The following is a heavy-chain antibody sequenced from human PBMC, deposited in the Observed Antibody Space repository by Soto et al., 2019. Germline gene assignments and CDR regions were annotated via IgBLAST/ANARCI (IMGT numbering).Heavy chain of an antibody. D-gene: IGHD6-6*01. CDR3: VRDISSSHFDL. CDR2: IYYDGSKK. Sequence: QVQLAESGGGVVQPGRSLRLSCVASGFTFRNYGMHWVRQAPGKGLGWVAVIYYDGSKKYYADSVKGRFTSARDQAKNTLDLQMNSLRAEDTALYYCVRDISSSHFDLWGQGTLVSVTS. V-gene: IGHV3-33*01. CDR1: GFTFRNYG. J-gene: IGHJ4*02.